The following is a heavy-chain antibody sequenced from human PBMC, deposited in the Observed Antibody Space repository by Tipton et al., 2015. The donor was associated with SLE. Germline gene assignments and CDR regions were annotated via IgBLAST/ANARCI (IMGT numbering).Heavy chain of an antibody. CDR3: ARQVTNRWHVVWFDP. V-gene: IGHV4-34*12. J-gene: IGHJ5*02. CDR1: GGSFSGYY. D-gene: IGHD2-15*01. CDR2: IFYSGSS. Sequence: TLSLTCAVYGGSFSGYYWSWIRQPPGKGLEWIGSIFYSGSSYYNPSLKSRVTIYVDTSKNQFSLKLSSVTAADTAVYYCARQVTNRWHVVWFDPWGQGTLVTVSS.